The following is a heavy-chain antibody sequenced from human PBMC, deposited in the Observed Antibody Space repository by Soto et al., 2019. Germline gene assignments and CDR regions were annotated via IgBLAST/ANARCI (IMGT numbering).Heavy chain of an antibody. J-gene: IGHJ6*02. CDR2: IYPGDSDT. V-gene: IGHV5-51*01. Sequence: RVCCRVSGYRCASYWIGWVRQMPGKGLEWMGIIYPGDSDTRYSSSFQGQVTISADKSISTAYLQWSSLKASDTAIYYCARRGDYYRMDVWGQGTTVTVSS. CDR3: ARRGDYYRMDV. CDR1: GYRCASYW.